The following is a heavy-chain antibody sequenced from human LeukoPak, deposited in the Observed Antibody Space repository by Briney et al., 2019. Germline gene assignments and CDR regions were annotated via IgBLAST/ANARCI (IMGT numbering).Heavy chain of an antibody. V-gene: IGHV1-69*04. CDR1: GGTFSSYA. CDR2: IIPILGIA. J-gene: IGHJ5*02. Sequence: ASVKVSCKASGGTFSSYAISWVRQAPGQGLEWMGRIIPILGIANYAQKFQGRVTITADKSTSTAYMELSSLRSEDTAVYYCAREWELLWYRWFDPWGQGTLVTVSS. CDR3: AREWELLWYRWFDP. D-gene: IGHD1-26*01.